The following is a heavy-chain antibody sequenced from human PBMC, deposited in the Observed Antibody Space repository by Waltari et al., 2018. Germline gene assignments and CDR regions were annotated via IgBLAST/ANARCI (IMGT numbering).Heavy chain of an antibody. J-gene: IGHJ4*02. CDR1: GGSIGTYY. D-gene: IGHD6-13*01. CDR3: ARGSASAGYPH. CDR2: VYTSGST. Sequence: QVQLQESGPGLVKPSETLSLTCTVSGGSIGTYYWGWIRQPAGKGLQWIGRVYTSGSTIYNPSLKSRVTMSLDGPRNQFSRKIISMTAADTAVYYCARGSASAGYPHWGQGTLVTVSS. V-gene: IGHV4-4*07.